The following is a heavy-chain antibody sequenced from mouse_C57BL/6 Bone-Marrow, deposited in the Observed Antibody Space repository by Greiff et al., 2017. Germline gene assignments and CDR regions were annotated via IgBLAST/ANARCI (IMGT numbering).Heavy chain of an antibody. CDR1: GFTFSSYA. D-gene: IGHD2-5*01. J-gene: IGHJ4*01. V-gene: IGHV5-4*03. CDR3: ARDSNRYAMDY. CDR2: ISDGGSYT. Sequence: DVKLQESGGGLVKPGGSLKLSCAASGFTFSSYAMSWVRQTPEKRLEWVATISDGGSYTYYPDNVKGRFTISRDNAKNNLYLQMSHLKSEDTAVYYCARDSNRYAMDYWGQGTSVTVSS.